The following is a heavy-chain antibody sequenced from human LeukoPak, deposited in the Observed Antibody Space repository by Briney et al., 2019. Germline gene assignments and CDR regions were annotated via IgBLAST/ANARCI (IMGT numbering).Heavy chain of an antibody. J-gene: IGHJ4*02. D-gene: IGHD1-14*01. CDR3: ARVALTNYFDY. CDR2: MDSGGST. Sequence: GGYLRLSCAASGFTCSSYAMSWVRQGPGNGVDWGSVMDSGGSTYYADSVKGRFTISRHNSKNTLYLQMNSLRPEDTAVYYCARVALTNYFDYWGQGTLVTVSS. V-gene: IGHV3-66*01. CDR1: GFTCSSYA.